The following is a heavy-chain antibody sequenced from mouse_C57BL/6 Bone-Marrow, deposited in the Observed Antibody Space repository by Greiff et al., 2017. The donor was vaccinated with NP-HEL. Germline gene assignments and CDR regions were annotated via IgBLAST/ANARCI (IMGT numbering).Heavy chain of an antibody. Sequence: EVMLVESGAELVRPGASVKLSCTASGFNITDDYMHWVKQRPEQGLEWIGWIDPENCDTEFASKFPGKATITADTSSNNPYLLPRSLNSADTDDYYGTARVCDGPLYYAMDDWGQGTTVTVSS. CDR1: GFNITDDY. V-gene: IGHV14-4*01. CDR3: TARVCDGPLYYAMDD. J-gene: IGHJ4*01. D-gene: IGHD2-3*01. CDR2: IDPENCDT.